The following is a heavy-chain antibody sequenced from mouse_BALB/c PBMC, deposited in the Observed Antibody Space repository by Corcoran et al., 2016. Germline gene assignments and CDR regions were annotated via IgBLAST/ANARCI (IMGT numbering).Heavy chain of an antibody. CDR2: INTYTGEP. CDR1: GYTFTNYG. CDR3: ARSLIHYYGYYYAMDY. Sequence: QIRLVQSGPELKKPGETVKISCKASGYTFTNYGMNWVKQAPGKGLKWMGWINTYTGEPTYADDFKGRFAFSLETSASTAYLQINNLKNEDTATYFCARSLIHYYGYYYAMDYWGQGTSVTVSS. V-gene: IGHV9-3-1*01. D-gene: IGHD1-2*01. J-gene: IGHJ4*01.